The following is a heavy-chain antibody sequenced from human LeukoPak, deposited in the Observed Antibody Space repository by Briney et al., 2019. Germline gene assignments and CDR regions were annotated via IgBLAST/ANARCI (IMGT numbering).Heavy chain of an antibody. J-gene: IGHJ4*02. Sequence: ASVKVSCKASGYTFTSYGISWVRQAPGQGLEWMGWISAYNGNTNYAQKLQGRVTMSTDTSTSTAYMELKSLRSDDTAGYYCARDSARPVGATGPAFDYWGQGTLVTVSS. D-gene: IGHD1-26*01. CDR2: ISAYNGNT. V-gene: IGHV1-18*01. CDR1: GYTFTSYG. CDR3: ARDSARPVGATGPAFDY.